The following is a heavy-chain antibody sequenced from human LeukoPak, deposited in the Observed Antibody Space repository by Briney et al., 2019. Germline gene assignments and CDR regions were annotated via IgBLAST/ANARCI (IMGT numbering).Heavy chain of an antibody. CDR3: ARDTLGGWLD. D-gene: IGHD3-22*01. CDR2: FHYSGST. CDR1: GGSIRSGGYY. V-gene: IGHV4-31*03. J-gene: IGHJ4*02. Sequence: SETLSLTCTVSGGSIRSGGYYWSWIRQPPGKGLEWIGYFHYSGSTYYNLSLKSRVTISVDTSKNQFCLKLSSVTAADTAVYYCARDTLGGWLDWGQGSLVTVSS.